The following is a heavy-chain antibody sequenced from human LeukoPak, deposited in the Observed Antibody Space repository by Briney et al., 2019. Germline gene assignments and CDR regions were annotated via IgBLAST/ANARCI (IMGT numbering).Heavy chain of an antibody. V-gene: IGHV4-59*01. CDR1: GGSIDSYY. J-gene: IGHJ4*02. Sequence: PSETLSLTCTVSGGSIDSYYWSWIRQPPGKGLEWIGYIYYTGSTEYHPSLKSRVTISLDTSKSQFSLKLTSVTAADTAVYYCARVYQSAEYYFDYWGQGNLVSVPS. D-gene: IGHD2-2*01. CDR2: IYYTGST. CDR3: ARVYQSAEYYFDY.